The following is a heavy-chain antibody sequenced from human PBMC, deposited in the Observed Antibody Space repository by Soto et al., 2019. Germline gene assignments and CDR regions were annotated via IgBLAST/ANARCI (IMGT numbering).Heavy chain of an antibody. CDR2: ISYDGSNK. V-gene: IGHV3-30*18. CDR1: GFTFSSYG. CDR3: AKGNNWNYVDPFNGPTFDY. D-gene: IGHD1-7*01. J-gene: IGHJ4*02. Sequence: GGSLRLSCAASGFTFSSYGMHWVRQAPGKGLEWVAVISYDGSNKYYADSVKGRFTISRDNSKNTLYLQMNSLRAEDAAVYYCAKGNNWNYVDPFNGPTFDYSGQGTLVTVSS.